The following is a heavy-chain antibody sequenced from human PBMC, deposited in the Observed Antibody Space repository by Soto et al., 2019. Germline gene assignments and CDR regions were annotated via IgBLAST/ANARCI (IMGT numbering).Heavy chain of an antibody. CDR3: AHDQSFLLFWELGPPFDS. J-gene: IGHJ4*02. CDR1: GFSLTTSGVG. Sequence: QITLKESGPTLVKPTQTLALTCTFSGFSLTTSGVGVGWIRQPPGKALEWLALIYWDDDKRYTPSLKSRLTITKDTAKMQVVLTTTDMDPVDTATYFCAHDQSFLLFWELGPPFDSWGQGTLVTVSS. CDR2: IYWDDDK. V-gene: IGHV2-5*02. D-gene: IGHD3-10*02.